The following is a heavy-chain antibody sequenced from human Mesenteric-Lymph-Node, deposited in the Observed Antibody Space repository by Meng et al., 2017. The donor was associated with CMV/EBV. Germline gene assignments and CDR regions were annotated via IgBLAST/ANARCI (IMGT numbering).Heavy chain of an antibody. CDR3: AKDARYDSGGYYFDY. V-gene: IGHV3-23*03. CDR1: GFTFRSYA. Sequence: LSLTCAASGFTFRSYAMSWVRQAPGKGLEWVSVIHSDRSMTYYADSVKGRFTISRDNFKNTLYLQMNSVRAEDTAIYYCAKDARYDSGGYYFDYWGQGTLVTVSS. D-gene: IGHD3-22*01. J-gene: IGHJ4*02. CDR2: IHSDRSMT.